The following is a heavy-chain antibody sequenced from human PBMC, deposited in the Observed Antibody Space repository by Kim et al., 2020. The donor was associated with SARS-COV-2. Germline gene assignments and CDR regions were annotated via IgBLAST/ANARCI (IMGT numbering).Heavy chain of an antibody. CDR2: ISAYNGNT. V-gene: IGHV1-18*01. D-gene: IGHD3-16*02. J-gene: IGHJ6*02. Sequence: ASVKVSCKASGYTFTSYGISWVRQAPGQGLEWMGWISAYNGNTNYAQKLQGRVTMTTDTSTSTAYMELRSLRSDDTAVYYCARAYITFGGVIASSYYYYGMDVWGQGTTVTVSS. CDR3: ARAYITFGGVIASSYYYYGMDV. CDR1: GYTFTSYG.